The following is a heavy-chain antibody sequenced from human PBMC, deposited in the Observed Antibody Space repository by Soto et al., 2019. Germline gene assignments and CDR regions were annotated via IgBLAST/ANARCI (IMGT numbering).Heavy chain of an antibody. CDR2: IYWDDDK. V-gene: IGHV2-5*02. D-gene: IGHD2-15*01. J-gene: IGHJ6*02. CDR3: APGLVVVANYGMRV. Sequence: QITLKESGPTLVKPTQTLTLTCTFSGFSLSTSGVGVGWIRQPPGKALEWLALIYWDDDKRYSPSLTSRLTITNDTSKNPVVLTMTNMEPVDTATYDCAPGLVVVANYGMRVWGQGTTVTVSS. CDR1: GFSLSTSGVG.